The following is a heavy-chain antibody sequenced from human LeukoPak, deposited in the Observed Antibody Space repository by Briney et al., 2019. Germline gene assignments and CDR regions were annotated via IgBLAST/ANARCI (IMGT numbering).Heavy chain of an antibody. J-gene: IGHJ6*03. Sequence: GESLKISCKGSGYSFTSYWIGWVRQMPGKGLEWMGIIYPGDSDTRYSPSFQGQVTISADKSISTAYLQWSSLKASDTAMYYCARSVLAAPPGYYYYMDVWGKGTTVTVSS. CDR2: IYPGDSDT. CDR3: ARSVLAAPPGYYYYMDV. V-gene: IGHV5-51*01. D-gene: IGHD3-3*02. CDR1: GYSFTSYW.